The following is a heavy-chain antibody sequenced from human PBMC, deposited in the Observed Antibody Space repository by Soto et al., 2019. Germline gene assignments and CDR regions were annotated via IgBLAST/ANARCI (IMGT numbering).Heavy chain of an antibody. V-gene: IGHV3-30*18. CDR1: GFTLTTYG. Sequence: LRLSCAASGFTLTTYGMHWVRQAPGKGLEWVAAMSYDGTKEYYADSVKGRFTISRDSSRNTLFLQLNSLRAEDTAVYYCAKEFGSTWIDHWGEGTLVTVSS. D-gene: IGHD6-13*01. CDR3: AKEFGSTWIDH. CDR2: MSYDGTKE. J-gene: IGHJ4*02.